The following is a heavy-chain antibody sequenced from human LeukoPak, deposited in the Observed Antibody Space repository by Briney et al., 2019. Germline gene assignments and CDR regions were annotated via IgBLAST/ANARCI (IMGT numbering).Heavy chain of an antibody. CDR2: IIPIFGIA. CDR3: AREEWKNGDYPWP. D-gene: IGHD4-17*01. V-gene: IGHV1-69*04. Sequence: SVKVSCKASGGTFSSYAISWVRQAPGQGLEWMGRIIPIFGIANYAQKFQGRVTITADKSTSTAYMELSSLRSGDTAVYYCAREEWKNGDYPWPWGQGTLVTVSS. J-gene: IGHJ5*02. CDR1: GGTFSSYA.